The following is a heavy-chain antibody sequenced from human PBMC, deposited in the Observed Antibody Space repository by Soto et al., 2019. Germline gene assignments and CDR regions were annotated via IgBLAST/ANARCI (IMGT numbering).Heavy chain of an antibody. CDR1: GFTFDDYA. Sequence: GGSLRLSCAASGFTFDDYAMHWVRQAPGKGLEWVSGISGNSGSIGYADSVKGRFTISRDNAKNSLYLQMNSLRAEDTALYYCAKDITRIAVAGTPMGYWGQGTLVTVSS. J-gene: IGHJ4*02. CDR2: ISGNSGSI. CDR3: AKDITRIAVAGTPMGY. D-gene: IGHD6-19*01. V-gene: IGHV3-9*01.